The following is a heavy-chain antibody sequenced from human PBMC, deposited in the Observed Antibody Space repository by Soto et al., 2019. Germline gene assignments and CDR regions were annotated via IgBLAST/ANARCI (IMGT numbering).Heavy chain of an antibody. J-gene: IGHJ4*02. V-gene: IGHV6-1*01. D-gene: IGHD6-6*01. Sequence: PSQTLSLTCALSGDSVSSYSAAWNWIRQSPSRGLEWLGRTHYRSKWYTDYAVSVKSRISINADTSKSQFSLQLNSVTPEDTAVYYCARARSSSSAEGYFDTWGQGTLVTAPQ. CDR1: GDSVSSYSAA. CDR3: ARARSSSSAEGYFDT. CDR2: THYRSKWYT.